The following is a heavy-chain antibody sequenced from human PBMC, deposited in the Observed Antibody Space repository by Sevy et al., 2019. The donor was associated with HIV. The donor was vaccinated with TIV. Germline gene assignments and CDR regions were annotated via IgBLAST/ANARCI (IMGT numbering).Heavy chain of an antibody. V-gene: IGHV3-30*18. CDR3: AKDVVGGTYYIENYFYGLDV. J-gene: IGHJ6*02. CDR2: LSLQGSNK. D-gene: IGHD3-10*01. Sequence: GGSLRLSCAVSGTNFGAFAMHWVRQAPGKGLEWVAALSLQGSNKYYADSLKGRFTVSRDNSKDTLYLQMNGLRAEDTATYYCAKDVVGGTYYIENYFYGLDVWGRGTTVTVSS. CDR1: GTNFGAFA.